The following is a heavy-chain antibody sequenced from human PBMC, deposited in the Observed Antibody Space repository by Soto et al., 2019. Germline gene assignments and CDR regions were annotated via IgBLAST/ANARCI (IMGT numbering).Heavy chain of an antibody. Sequence: QLQLQESGPGLVKPSETLSLTCTVSGGSISSSSYYWGWIRQPPGKGLEWIGSIYYSGSTYYNPSLKSRVTXSXDPXKNQFSLKLSSVTAADTAVYYCARLFPHSGSYLDYWGQGTLVTVSS. CDR2: IYYSGST. J-gene: IGHJ4*02. CDR3: ARLFPHSGSYLDY. CDR1: GGSISSSSYY. V-gene: IGHV4-39*01. D-gene: IGHD1-26*01.